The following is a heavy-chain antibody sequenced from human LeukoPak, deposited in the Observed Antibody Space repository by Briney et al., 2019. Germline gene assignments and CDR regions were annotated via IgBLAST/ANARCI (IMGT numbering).Heavy chain of an antibody. CDR1: GFTFSGYY. V-gene: IGHV3-11*01. Sequence: PGGSLRLSCAASGFTFSGYYMNWIRQAPGKGLEWISYISSGGSSTYYADSVKGRFTISRDNAKKSMYLQMNSLRAEDTAVYYCARGSTWIQLWFSNFDYWGQGTLVTVSS. D-gene: IGHD5-18*01. CDR3: ARGSTWIQLWFSNFDY. J-gene: IGHJ4*02. CDR2: ISSGGSST.